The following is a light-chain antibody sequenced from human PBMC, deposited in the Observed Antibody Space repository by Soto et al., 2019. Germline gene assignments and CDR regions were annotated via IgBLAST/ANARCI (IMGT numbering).Light chain of an antibody. V-gene: IGKV3-11*01. Sequence: IGLTQSPGTLSLSPGERATLSCRASQNVGSTLAWYQHKPGQAPRLLIYDAFNRATGIPARFSGGGSGTDFTLTISSLEAEDFAVYYCQQRNSWSYTFGQGTRLQIK. J-gene: IGKJ2*01. CDR2: DAF. CDR3: QQRNSWSYT. CDR1: QNVGST.